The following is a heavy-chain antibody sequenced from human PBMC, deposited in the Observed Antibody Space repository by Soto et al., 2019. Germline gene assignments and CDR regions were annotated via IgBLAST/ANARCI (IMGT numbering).Heavy chain of an antibody. Sequence: ASVKVSCKASGGTFSSYAISWVRQAPGQGLEWIGGIIPIFGTANYAQKFQGRVTITADESTSTAYMELSSLRSEDTAVYYCARSLRYFDWLAYYFDSWGQGTLVTVSS. D-gene: IGHD3-9*01. CDR1: GGTFSSYA. CDR2: IIPIFGTA. CDR3: ARSLRYFDWLAYYFDS. V-gene: IGHV1-69*13. J-gene: IGHJ4*02.